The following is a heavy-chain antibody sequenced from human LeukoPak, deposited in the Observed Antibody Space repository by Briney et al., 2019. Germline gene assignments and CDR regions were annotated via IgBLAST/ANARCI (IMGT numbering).Heavy chain of an antibody. V-gene: IGHV3-30-3*01. CDR3: ARGGGDSNFDY. J-gene: IGHJ4*02. D-gene: IGHD2-21*02. CDR2: ISYDGSNK. Sequence: GGSLRLSCAASGFTFSSYAMHWVRQAPGKGLEWVAVISYDGSNKYYADSVKGRFTISRDNSKNTLYLQMNSRRAEDTAVYYCARGGGDSNFDYWGQGTLVTVSS. CDR1: GFTFSSYA.